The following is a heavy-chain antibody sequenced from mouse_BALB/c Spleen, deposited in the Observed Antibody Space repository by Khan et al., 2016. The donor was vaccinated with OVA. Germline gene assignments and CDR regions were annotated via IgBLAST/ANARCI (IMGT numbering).Heavy chain of an antibody. Sequence: QVQLQQPGAELVKPGASVKLSCKASGYTFTSYDINWVRQRPEQGLEWIGWMFPGDGSTKYNENFKGKATLTTDKFSSTAYMLLSRLTSQDSGAYFCARGGYGGFAYWGQGTLVTVSA. J-gene: IGHJ3*01. D-gene: IGHD2-14*01. CDR2: MFPGDGST. CDR3: ARGGYGGFAY. CDR1: GYTFTSYD. V-gene: IGHV1-85*01.